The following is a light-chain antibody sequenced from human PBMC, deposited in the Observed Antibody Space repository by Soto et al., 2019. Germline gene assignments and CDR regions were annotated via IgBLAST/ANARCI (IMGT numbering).Light chain of an antibody. CDR2: DNS. J-gene: IGLJ3*02. V-gene: IGLV1-40*01. Sequence: QSVLTQPPSVSGAPGRRVTISCTGSSSNIGADYNVHWYQQLPGTAPKLLIYDNSDRPSGVPDRFSGSRSDTSASLAITGLQAEDEADYYCQLYDINVRGWVFGAGTKVTVL. CDR1: SSNIGADYN. CDR3: QLYDINVRGWV.